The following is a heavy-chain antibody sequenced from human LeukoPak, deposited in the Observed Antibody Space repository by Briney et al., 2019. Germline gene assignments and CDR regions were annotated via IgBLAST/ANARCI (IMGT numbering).Heavy chain of an antibody. V-gene: IGHV1-2*02. J-gene: IGHJ4*02. D-gene: IGHD1-26*01. Sequence: ASVKVSCMTSGYIFTDYYIHWVRQAPGQGLEWMGWINPKSGATDFAQKFQGRITLTRDTSITTAHMEMNRLTSDDTAVYFCTIDEWELPGYWGQGTRVTVAT. CDR2: INPKSGAT. CDR1: GYIFTDYY. CDR3: TIDEWELPGY.